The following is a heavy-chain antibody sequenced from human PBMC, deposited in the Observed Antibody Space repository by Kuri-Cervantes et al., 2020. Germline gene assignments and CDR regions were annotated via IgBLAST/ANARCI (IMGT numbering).Heavy chain of an antibody. D-gene: IGHD2-2*01. CDR3: ARGWYQLLFRSRGWFDP. CDR2: IYHSGST. V-gene: IGHV4-34*01. J-gene: IGHJ5*02. CDR1: GFTFDSYA. Sequence: GSLRLSCAASGFTFDSYAMNWVRQPPGKGLEWIGEIYHSGSTNYNPSLKSRVTISVDTSKNQFSLKLSSVTAADTAVYYCARGWYQLLFRSRGWFDPWGQGTLVTVSS.